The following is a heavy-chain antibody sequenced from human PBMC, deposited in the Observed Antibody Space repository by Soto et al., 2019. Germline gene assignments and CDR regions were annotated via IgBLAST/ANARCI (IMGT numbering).Heavy chain of an antibody. CDR2: INHSGST. D-gene: IGHD6-6*01. CDR1: GGSFSGYY. Sequence: SDTLSLTCAVYGGSFSGYYWSWIRQPPGKGLEWIGEINHSGSTNYNPSLKSRVTISVDTSKNQFPLKLSSVTAADTAVYYCVGSSGYWGQGTLVTVSS. CDR3: VGSSGY. J-gene: IGHJ4*02. V-gene: IGHV4-34*01.